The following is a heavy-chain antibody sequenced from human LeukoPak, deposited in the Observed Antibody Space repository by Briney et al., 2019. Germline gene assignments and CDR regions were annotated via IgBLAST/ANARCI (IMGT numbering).Heavy chain of an antibody. Sequence: GRSLRLSCAASGFTFSNSGMHWVRQTPGKGLEWVAVIWYDGSNKYYADSVKGRFTISRDNSKNTLYLQMNSLRAEDTAVYYCARELPPVVKFYFDYWGQGTLVTVSS. CDR1: GFTFSNSG. CDR2: IWYDGSNK. D-gene: IGHD3-22*01. CDR3: ARELPPVVKFYFDY. J-gene: IGHJ4*02. V-gene: IGHV3-33*01.